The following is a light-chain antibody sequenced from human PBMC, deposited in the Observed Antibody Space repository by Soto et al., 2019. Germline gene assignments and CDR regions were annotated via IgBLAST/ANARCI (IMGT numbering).Light chain of an antibody. CDR2: DAS. J-gene: IGKJ1*01. CDR1: QNVNDY. CDR3: QQYSSHRT. Sequence: DIQMTQTPSTLSASLGARLTINCRASQNVNDYLAWYQQKPGNSPKVLIYDASTLESGVPSRFSGSGSGTEFTLTISGLQADDFATYYCQQYSSHRTFGQGTKVDIK. V-gene: IGKV1-5*01.